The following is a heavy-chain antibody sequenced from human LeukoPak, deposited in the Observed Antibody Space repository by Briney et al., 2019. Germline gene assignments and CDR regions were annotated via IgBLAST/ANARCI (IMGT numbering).Heavy chain of an antibody. CDR3: ASRPGDLFFDY. V-gene: IGHV4-34*01. J-gene: IGHJ4*02. Sequence: SETLSLTCAVYGGSFSGYYWSWIRQPPGEGLEWIGEINHSGSTNYNPSLKSRVTISVDTSKNQFSLKLSSVTAADTAVYYCASRPGDLFFDYWGQGTLVTASS. CDR1: GGSFSGYY. CDR2: INHSGST. D-gene: IGHD4-17*01.